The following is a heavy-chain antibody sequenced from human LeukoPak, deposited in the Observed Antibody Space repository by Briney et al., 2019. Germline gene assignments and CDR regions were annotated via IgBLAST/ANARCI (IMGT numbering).Heavy chain of an antibody. J-gene: IGHJ4*02. D-gene: IGHD4-17*01. Sequence: SVKVSCKASGGTFSSYAISWVRQAPGQGLEWMGRIIPIFGTANYAQKFQGRVTITTDESTSTAYMELSSLRSEDTAVYYCASTDYGDYLYYFDYWSQGTLVTVSS. CDR1: GGTFSSYA. V-gene: IGHV1-69*05. CDR3: ASTDYGDYLYYFDY. CDR2: IIPIFGTA.